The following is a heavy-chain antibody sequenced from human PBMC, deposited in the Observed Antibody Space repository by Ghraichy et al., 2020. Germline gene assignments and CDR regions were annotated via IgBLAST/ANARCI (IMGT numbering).Heavy chain of an antibody. D-gene: IGHD2-2*02. CDR2: IDWDDDK. Sequence: QTLSLTCTFSGFSLSTSGMCVSWIRQPPGKALEWLARIDWDDDKYYSTSLKTRLTISKDTSKNQVVLTMTNMDPVDTATYYCARIKRHDCSSTSCYTLDAFDIWGQGTMVTVSS. V-gene: IGHV2-70*11. CDR1: GFSLSTSGMC. CDR3: ARIKRHDCSSTSCYTLDAFDI. J-gene: IGHJ3*02.